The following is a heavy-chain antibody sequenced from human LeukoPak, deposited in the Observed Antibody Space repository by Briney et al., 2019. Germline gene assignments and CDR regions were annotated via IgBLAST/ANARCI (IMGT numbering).Heavy chain of an antibody. J-gene: IGHJ3*02. CDR1: GGSIRSSYYY. D-gene: IGHD1-26*01. Sequence: SETLSLTCTVSGGSIRSSYYYWGWIRQPPGKGLEWIGSIYDSGSTYYNPSLKSRVTISVDKSKNQFSLKLSSVTAADTAVYYCARPTNDAFDIWGQGTMVTVSS. CDR3: ARPTNDAFDI. V-gene: IGHV4-39*07. CDR2: IYDSGST.